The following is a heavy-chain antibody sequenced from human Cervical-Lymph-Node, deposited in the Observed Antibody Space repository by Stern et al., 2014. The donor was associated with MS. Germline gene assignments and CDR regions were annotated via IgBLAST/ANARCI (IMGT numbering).Heavy chain of an antibody. D-gene: IGHD2-2*01. V-gene: IGHV3-23*04. J-gene: IGHJ4*02. CDR1: GFTFSSYA. CDR2: ISGSGGST. CDR3: AKIVVVPAAMAFDY. Sequence: EVQLVESGGGVVQPGRSLRLSCAASGFTFSSYAMRWVRQAPGKGLEWVSGISGSGGSTYYAESVKGRFTISRDNSKNTLYLQMNSLRAEDTAVYYCAKIVVVPAAMAFDYWGQGTLVTVSS.